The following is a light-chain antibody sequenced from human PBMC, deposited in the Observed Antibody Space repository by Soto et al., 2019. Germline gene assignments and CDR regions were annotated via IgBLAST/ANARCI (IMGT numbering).Light chain of an antibody. Sequence: QSALTQPTSVSGSPGQSVTISCTGTSSDIGSYNRVSWYQQPPGTAPKLMIYEVSNRPSGVPDRFSGSKSGNTASLTIFGLQTEDEADYYCSSYTTVTAVVFGGGTELTVL. J-gene: IGLJ2*01. CDR2: EVS. V-gene: IGLV2-18*02. CDR1: SSDIGSYNR. CDR3: SSYTTVTAVV.